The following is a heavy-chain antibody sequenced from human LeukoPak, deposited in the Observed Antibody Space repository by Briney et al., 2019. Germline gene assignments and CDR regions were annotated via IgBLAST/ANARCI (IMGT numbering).Heavy chain of an antibody. J-gene: IGHJ5*02. D-gene: IGHD3-10*01. CDR3: ARRKSRITMVRGVIEGGNWFDP. CDR2: IYYSGST. CDR1: GGSISSYY. V-gene: IGHV4-59*08. Sequence: SETLSFTCTVSGGSISSYYWSWIRQPPGKGLEWIGYIYYSGSTNYNPSLKSRVTISVDTSKNQFSLKLSSVTAADTAVYYCARRKSRITMVRGVIEGGNWFDPWGQGTLVTVSS.